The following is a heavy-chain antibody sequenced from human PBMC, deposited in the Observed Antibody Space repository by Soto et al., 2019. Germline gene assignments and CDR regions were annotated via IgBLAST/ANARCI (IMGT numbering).Heavy chain of an antibody. CDR2: ISHDGPNK. J-gene: IGHJ6*04. CDR3: AVLRLSTRPAIAMDA. D-gene: IGHD2-15*01. V-gene: IGHV3-30-3*01. CDR1: GFTFMTFA. Sequence: QVHLVESGGGVVRPGKSLTLSCTGSGFTFMTFAMHWVRQAPGKGLEWVAIISHDGPNKYSEDSVKGRFTVSRDNSNNTLYLQMNSLRIEDSALYYCAVLRLSTRPAIAMDAWGKGTIVTVSS.